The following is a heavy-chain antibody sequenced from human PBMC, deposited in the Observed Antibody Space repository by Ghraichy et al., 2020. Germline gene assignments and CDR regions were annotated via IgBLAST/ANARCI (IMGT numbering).Heavy chain of an antibody. V-gene: IGHV4-61*01. D-gene: IGHD3-22*01. J-gene: IGHJ3*02. CDR2: IYYSGST. CDR3: ARDRDADGSGYYPLHDAFDI. CDR1: GGSVSSGSYY. Sequence: LTCTVSGGSVSSGSYYWSWIRQPPGKGLEWIGCIYYSGSTNYNPSLKSRVTISVDTSKNQISLKLSSVTAADTAVYYCARDRDADGSGYYPLHDAFDIWGQGTMVTVSS.